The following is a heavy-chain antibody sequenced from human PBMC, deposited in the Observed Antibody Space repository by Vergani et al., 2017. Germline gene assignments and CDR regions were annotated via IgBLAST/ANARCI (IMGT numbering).Heavy chain of an antibody. Sequence: QVQLQQWGAGLLKPSETLSLTCAVYGGSFSGYYWSWIRQPPGKGLEWIGEINHSGSTNYNPSLKSRVTISVDTSKNQFSLKLSSVTAADTAVYYCARGRLGGATLGPWGQGTLVTVSS. D-gene: IGHD1-26*01. J-gene: IGHJ5*02. V-gene: IGHV4-34*01. CDR1: GGSFSGYY. CDR2: INHSGST. CDR3: ARGRLGGATLGP.